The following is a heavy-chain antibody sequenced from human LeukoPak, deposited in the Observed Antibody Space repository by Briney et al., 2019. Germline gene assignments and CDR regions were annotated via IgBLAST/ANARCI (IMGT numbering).Heavy chain of an antibody. CDR1: GLSLGNAW. CDR3: TTLGGDNWFDWYFDL. CDR2: IREKVDGGTV. Sequence: GGSLRLSCAASGLSLGNAWMSWVRQVPGKGLEWLGRIREKVDGGTVDYAAPVKGRFTISRDESENTLYLHLTSLKIEDAAVYYCTTLGGDNWFDWYFDLWGRGTLVTVSS. J-gene: IGHJ2*01. D-gene: IGHD1-1*01. V-gene: IGHV3-15*01.